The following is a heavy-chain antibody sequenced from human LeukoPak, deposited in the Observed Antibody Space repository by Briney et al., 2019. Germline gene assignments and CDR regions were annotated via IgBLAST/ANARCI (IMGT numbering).Heavy chain of an antibody. D-gene: IGHD2/OR15-2a*01. Sequence: SQTLSLTCTVSGGSISSGGYYWSWLRQHPGKGLEWIGYIYYTGSTYYNPSLKSRVTISVDTSKNQFSLMLNSVTAADTAAYYCARYGNHLSPFDYWGQGTLVTVSS. CDR2: IYYTGST. V-gene: IGHV4-31*03. J-gene: IGHJ4*02. CDR3: ARYGNHLSPFDY. CDR1: GGSISSGGYY.